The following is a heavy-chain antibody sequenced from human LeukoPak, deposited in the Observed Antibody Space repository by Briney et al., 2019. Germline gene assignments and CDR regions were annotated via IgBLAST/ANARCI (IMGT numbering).Heavy chain of an antibody. V-gene: IGHV1-2*02. CDR3: ARYDSSGYPLDY. J-gene: IGHJ4*02. Sequence: ASVTVSCKASGYTLTGYYMHWVRQAPGQGLEWMGWIHPNSGGTNYAQKFQGRVTMTRDTSISTAYMELSTLRSDDTAVYYCARYDSSGYPLDYWGQGTLVTVSS. CDR2: IHPNSGGT. CDR1: GYTLTGYY. D-gene: IGHD3-22*01.